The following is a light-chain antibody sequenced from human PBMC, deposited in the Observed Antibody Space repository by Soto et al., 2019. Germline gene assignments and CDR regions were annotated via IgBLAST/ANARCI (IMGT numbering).Light chain of an antibody. Sequence: EIVLTQSPGSLSLSPRERATLSCRASQSVSSNHLAWYQQKPCQAPRLLIYGASRRATGIPDRFSGSGSGTDFTLTISRLEPEYFAMYYCQQYGSSTYTFGQGTKVEIK. CDR2: GAS. V-gene: IGKV3-20*01. J-gene: IGKJ2*01. CDR1: QSVSSNH. CDR3: QQYGSSTYT.